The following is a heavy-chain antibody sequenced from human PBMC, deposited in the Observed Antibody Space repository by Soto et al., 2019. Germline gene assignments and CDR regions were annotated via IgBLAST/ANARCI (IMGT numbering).Heavy chain of an antibody. D-gene: IGHD2-21*02. J-gene: IGHJ4*02. Sequence: QVQLVQSGAEVKKPGSSVKVSCKASGGTFSSYTISWVRQAPGQGLEWMGRIIPILGIANYAQKFQGRVTITADKSTSTADMELSSLRSEDTAVYYCARDPPYCGGDCYSDYFDYWGQGTLVTVSS. CDR2: IIPILGIA. CDR1: GGTFSSYT. CDR3: ARDPPYCGGDCYSDYFDY. V-gene: IGHV1-69*08.